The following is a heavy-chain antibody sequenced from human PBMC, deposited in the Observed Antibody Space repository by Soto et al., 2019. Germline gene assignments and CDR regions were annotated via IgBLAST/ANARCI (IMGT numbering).Heavy chain of an antibody. Sequence: ASVKVSCKAPGYTFMSYPLHWVRQAPGQRLEWMGWINAGDDITQFSQKFQGRLTFTRDTSASTGYMELSSLRSEDTAVYYCAGGAPSWRFDFWGQGTLVPVSS. D-gene: IGHD2-15*01. CDR2: INAGDDIT. CDR1: GYTFMSYP. J-gene: IGHJ4*02. CDR3: AGGAPSWRFDF. V-gene: IGHV1-3*01.